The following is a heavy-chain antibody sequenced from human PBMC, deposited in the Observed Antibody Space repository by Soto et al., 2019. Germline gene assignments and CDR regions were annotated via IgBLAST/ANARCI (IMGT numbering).Heavy chain of an antibody. CDR1: GFTFSNYA. CDR3: AKDLSTTAGQRFSVDS. J-gene: IGHJ4*02. D-gene: IGHD6-13*01. Sequence: EVKLLESGGGLVQPGGSLRLSCAASGFTFSNYAMTWVRQAPGRELEWVSSISVNDGSTYYADSVKGRFTISRDNYRSTVFLQMTGLRVEDAAIYYCAKDLSTTAGQRFSVDSWGQGSLVTVSS. CDR2: ISVNDGST. V-gene: IGHV3-23*01.